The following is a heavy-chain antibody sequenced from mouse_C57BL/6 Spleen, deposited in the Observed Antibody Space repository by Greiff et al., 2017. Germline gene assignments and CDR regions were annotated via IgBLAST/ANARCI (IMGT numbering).Heavy chain of an antibody. CDR3: ARRGYYGSSIWYFDV. CDR2: IDPSDSET. Sequence: QVQLQQPGAELVRPGSSVKLSCKASGYTFTSYWMHWVKQRPIQGLEWIGNIDPSDSETHYNQKFKDKATLTVDKSSSTAYMQLSSLTSEDSAVYYCARRGYYGSSIWYFDVWGTGTTVTVSS. CDR1: GYTFTSYW. J-gene: IGHJ1*03. D-gene: IGHD1-1*01. V-gene: IGHV1-52*01.